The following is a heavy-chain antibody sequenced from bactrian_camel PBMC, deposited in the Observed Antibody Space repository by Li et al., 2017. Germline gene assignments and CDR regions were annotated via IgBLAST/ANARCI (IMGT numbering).Heavy chain of an antibody. J-gene: IGHJ6*01. Sequence: VQLVESGGGSVQPGGSLKLSCAFSGFPYSTFCMGWFRQVPGRKREAVASIASEGPSAYADSVKGRFTISTDHAKNTLYLQMNSLKPEDTATYYCAADFPYGSFGDSFRVSPSAVRFWGQGT. CDR2: IASEGPS. V-gene: IGHV3S53*01. D-gene: IGHD1*01. CDR3: AADFPYGSFGDSFRVSPSAVRF. CDR1: GFPYSTFC.